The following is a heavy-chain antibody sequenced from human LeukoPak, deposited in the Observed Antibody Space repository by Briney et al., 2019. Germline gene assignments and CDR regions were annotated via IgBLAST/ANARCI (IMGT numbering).Heavy chain of an antibody. D-gene: IGHD3-22*01. CDR3: AREDYYYDSSGYDY. V-gene: IGHV4-61*01. Sequence: PSETLSLTCTVSGGSVSSGSYYWSWIRQPPGKGLEWIVYIYYSGSTNYNPSLKGRVTISVDTSKNQFSLKLSSVTAADTAVYYCAREDYYYDSSGYDYWGQGTLVTVSS. CDR1: GGSVSSGSYY. CDR2: IYYSGST. J-gene: IGHJ4*02.